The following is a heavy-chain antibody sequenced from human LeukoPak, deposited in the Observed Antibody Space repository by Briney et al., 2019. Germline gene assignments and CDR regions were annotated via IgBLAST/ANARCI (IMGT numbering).Heavy chain of an antibody. J-gene: IGHJ4*02. CDR2: THHSGST. Sequence: SETLSLTCAVSGDSISSSNWWNWVRQPPGKGLEWIGETHHSGSTHYNPSLKSRVTISVDTPKNQFSLKLSSVTAADTAVYYCAREATAMGYFDYWGQGTLVTVSS. CDR1: GDSISSSNW. CDR3: AREATAMGYFDY. V-gene: IGHV4-4*02. D-gene: IGHD5-18*01.